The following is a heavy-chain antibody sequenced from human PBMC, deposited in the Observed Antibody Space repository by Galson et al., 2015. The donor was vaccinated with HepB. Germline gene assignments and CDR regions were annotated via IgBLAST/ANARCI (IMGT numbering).Heavy chain of an antibody. Sequence: SLRLSCAASGFTVSSNYMSWVRQAPGKGLEWVSVIYTGGSTYYADSVKGRFTISRDNSKNTLYLQMNSLRAEDTAVYYCASTSGAALRYFDWLTEAGDAFDIWGQGTMVTVSS. J-gene: IGHJ3*02. CDR2: IYTGGST. V-gene: IGHV3-53*01. CDR3: ASTSGAALRYFDWLTEAGDAFDI. D-gene: IGHD3-9*01. CDR1: GFTVSSNY.